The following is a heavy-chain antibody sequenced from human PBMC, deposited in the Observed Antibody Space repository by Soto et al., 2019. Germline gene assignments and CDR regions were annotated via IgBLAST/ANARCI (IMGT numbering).Heavy chain of an antibody. J-gene: IGHJ5*02. CDR3: ARGGGYCSSTSCYPGFDP. Sequence: LSLTCAVSGGSISSGGYSWSWIRQPPGKGLEWIGYIYHSGSTYYNPSLKSRVTISVDRSKNQFSLKLSSVTAADTAVYYCARGGGYCSSTSCYPGFDPWGQGTLVTVSS. D-gene: IGHD2-2*03. V-gene: IGHV4-30-2*01. CDR2: IYHSGST. CDR1: GGSISSGGYS.